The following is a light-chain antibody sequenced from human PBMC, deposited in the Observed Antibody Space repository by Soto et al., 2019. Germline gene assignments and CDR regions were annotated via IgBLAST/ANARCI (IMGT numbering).Light chain of an antibody. CDR2: NDN. Sequence: QSVLTQPPSVSGAPGQRVTISCTGSSSNIGAGYDVHWYQQLPGTAPKLLLYNDNNRPSGVPDRISGSKSGTSASLAITELQAEDEADYYCQSYDSSLSGYVFGTGTKLTVL. CDR3: QSYDSSLSGYV. V-gene: IGLV1-40*01. J-gene: IGLJ1*01. CDR1: SSNIGAGYD.